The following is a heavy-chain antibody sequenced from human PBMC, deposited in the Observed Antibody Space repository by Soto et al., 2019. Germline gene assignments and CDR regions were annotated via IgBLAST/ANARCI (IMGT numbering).Heavy chain of an antibody. J-gene: IGHJ4*02. CDR1: RFTFSNFA. CDR3: AKGGATYGLLTHDY. V-gene: IGHV3-23*01. CDR2: ITGTSANT. D-gene: IGHD3-9*01. Sequence: EVQLLESGGGLVPPGGSLRLSCAASRFTFSNFAMSWVRQSPGKGLEWVSTITGTSANTYYTDSVKGRFAISRDNSQHTLYLQMNSLPTEDTAVYYCAKGGATYGLLTHDYWGQGTLVTVSS.